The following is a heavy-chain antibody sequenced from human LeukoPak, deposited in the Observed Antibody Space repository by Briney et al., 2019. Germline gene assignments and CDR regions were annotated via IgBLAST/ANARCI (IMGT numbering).Heavy chain of an antibody. CDR2: IHQDGSDQ. J-gene: IGHJ4*02. CDR3: MRSGGCSSISCR. V-gene: IGHV3-7*01. D-gene: IGHD2-2*01. Sequence: PGGSLRLSCAASGFTFSNHWMSWVRQAPGKGLEWVANIHQDGSDQYYVDSVKGRFIISRDNAMNSLYLQMNSLRVEDTAVYYCMRSGGCSSISCRWGQGTLVTVSS. CDR1: GFTFSNHW.